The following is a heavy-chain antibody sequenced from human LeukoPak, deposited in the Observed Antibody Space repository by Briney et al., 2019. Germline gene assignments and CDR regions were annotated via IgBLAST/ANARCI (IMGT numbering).Heavy chain of an antibody. CDR3: ARDSHYYGSGTGLDV. Sequence: PSETLSLTCTVSNFSISSGYYWGWIRPSPGKGLEWIGRIYHGGSTYYNPSLKSRVTISVDTSKNQFSLKLNSVTAADTAVYYCARDSHYYGSGTGLDVWGKGTTVTVSS. J-gene: IGHJ6*04. CDR2: IYHGGST. CDR1: NFSISSGYY. D-gene: IGHD3-10*01. V-gene: IGHV4-38-2*02.